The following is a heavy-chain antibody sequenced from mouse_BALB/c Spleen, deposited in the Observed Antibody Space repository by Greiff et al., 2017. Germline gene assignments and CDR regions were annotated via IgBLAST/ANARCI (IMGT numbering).Heavy chain of an antibody. CDR3: TRDSTVNYYYSSSPAMDY. CDR1: GYSFTSYW. J-gene: IGHJ4*01. V-gene: IGHV1-5*01. Sequence: EVQLQQSGTVLARPGASVKMSCKASGYSFTSYWMHWVKQRPGQGLEWIGAIYPGNSDTSYNQKFKGKAKLTAVTSASTAYMELSSLTNEDSAVYYCTRDSTVNYYYSSSPAMDYWGQGTSVTVSA. D-gene: IGHD1-1*01. CDR2: IYPGNSDT.